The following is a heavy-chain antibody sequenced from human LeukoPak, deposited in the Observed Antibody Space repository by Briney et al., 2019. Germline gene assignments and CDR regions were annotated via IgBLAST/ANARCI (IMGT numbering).Heavy chain of an antibody. Sequence: PSETLSLTCTVSGASISSSDRYWGWIRQPPGKGLEWIGSIYYSGITYHNPSLKSRVTISVDTSKNQFSLKLSSVTAADTAVYYCARDHLLKILVVAAVGWFDPWGQGTLVTVSS. CDR1: GASISSSDRY. J-gene: IGHJ5*02. V-gene: IGHV4-39*07. D-gene: IGHD2-15*01. CDR2: IYYSGIT. CDR3: ARDHLLKILVVAAVGWFDP.